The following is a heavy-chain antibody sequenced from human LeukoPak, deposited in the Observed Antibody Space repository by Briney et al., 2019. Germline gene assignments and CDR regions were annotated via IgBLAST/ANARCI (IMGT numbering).Heavy chain of an antibody. CDR1: GFTFSNYA. CDR3: ARLQGLFDY. J-gene: IGHJ4*02. CDR2: ISDSGGYT. V-gene: IGHV3-23*01. Sequence: GGSLRLSCAASGFTFSNYAMSWVRQAPGKGLEWVSVISDSGGYTYYADSVKGRFTISRDNSKNTLYLQINSPRAEDTAVYYCARLQGLFDYWGQGTLVTVSS.